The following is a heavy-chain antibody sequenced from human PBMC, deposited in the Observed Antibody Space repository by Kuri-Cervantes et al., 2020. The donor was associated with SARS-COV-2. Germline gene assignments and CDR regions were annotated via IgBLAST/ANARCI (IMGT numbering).Heavy chain of an antibody. J-gene: IGHJ5*02. CDR2: ISSSSSYT. CDR1: GFTFSDYY. CDR3: ARHPYYDFWSGYTEYNWFDP. D-gene: IGHD3-3*01. Sequence: LSLTCAASGFTFSDYYMSWIRQAPGKGLEWVSYISSSSSYTNYADSVKGRFTISRDNAKNSLYLQMNSLRVEDTAVYYCARHPYYDFWSGYTEYNWFDPWGQGTLVTVSS. V-gene: IGHV3-11*03.